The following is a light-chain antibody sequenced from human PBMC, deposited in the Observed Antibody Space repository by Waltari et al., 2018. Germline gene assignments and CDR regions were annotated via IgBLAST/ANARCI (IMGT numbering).Light chain of an antibody. CDR2: WAS. V-gene: IGKV4-1*01. CDR1: QSVFYSSNNKNY. J-gene: IGKJ2*01. Sequence: DIVMTQSPDSLAVSLGERATINCKSSQSVFYSSNNKNYLAWYQHKPGQPPKLLIHWASTRESGVPDRFRGSGSGTDFTLTISSLQAEDVAVYYCQQYHSPPYTFGQGTRLEIK. CDR3: QQYHSPPYT.